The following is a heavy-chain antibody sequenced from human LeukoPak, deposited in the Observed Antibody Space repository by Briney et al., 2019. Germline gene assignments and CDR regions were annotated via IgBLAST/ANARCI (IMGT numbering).Heavy chain of an antibody. CDR2: MDQEGSEK. J-gene: IGHJ4*02. Sequence: GGSLRLSCAASGLTFSNYWMSWVRQAPGKGLEWVANMDQEGSEKYYVDSVKGRFTISRDNAKNSLYLQMNTLSAEDTAIYYCARAGYSRGWFAYYWGQGALVTVSS. CDR3: ARAGYSRGWFAYY. V-gene: IGHV3-7*05. CDR1: GLTFSNYW. D-gene: IGHD6-19*01.